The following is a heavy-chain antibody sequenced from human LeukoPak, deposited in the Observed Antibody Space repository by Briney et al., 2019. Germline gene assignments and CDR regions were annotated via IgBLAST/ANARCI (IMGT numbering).Heavy chain of an antibody. J-gene: IGHJ4*02. CDR2: ISSSGTTI. Sequence: PGGSLRLSCAASAFTFSDYYMSWIRQAPGKGLEWVSYISSSGTTIYYADSVKGRFTISRDNAKNSLYVQMNSLRAEDTAVYYCAKEFRILPAAPFFDYWGQGTLVTVSS. CDR3: AKEFRILPAAPFFDY. V-gene: IGHV3-11*04. CDR1: AFTFSDYY. D-gene: IGHD2-2*01.